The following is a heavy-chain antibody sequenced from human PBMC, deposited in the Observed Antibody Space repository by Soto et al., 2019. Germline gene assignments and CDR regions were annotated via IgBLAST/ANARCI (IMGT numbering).Heavy chain of an antibody. CDR1: GFTFSSYG. CDR3: ARSGAYYDILTGRPFDYYYYGMDV. J-gene: IGHJ6*02. Sequence: QVQLVESGGGVVQPGRSLRLSCAASGFTFSSYGMHWVRQAPGKGLEWVAVIWYDGSNKYYADSVKGRFTISRDNSKTTLYLQMNSLRAEDTAVYYCARSGAYYDILTGRPFDYYYYGMDVWGQGTTVTVSS. D-gene: IGHD3-9*01. CDR2: IWYDGSNK. V-gene: IGHV3-33*01.